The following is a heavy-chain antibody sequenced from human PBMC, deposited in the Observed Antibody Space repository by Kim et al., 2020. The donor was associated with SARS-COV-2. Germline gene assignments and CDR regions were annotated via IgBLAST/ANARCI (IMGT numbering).Heavy chain of an antibody. CDR2: ISSSSSTI. V-gene: IGHV3-48*02. D-gene: IGHD3-22*01. CDR1: GFTFSSYS. Sequence: GGSLRLSCAASGFTFSSYSMNWVRQAPGKGLEWVSYISSSSSTIYYADSVKGRFTISRDNAKNSLYLQMNSLRDEDTAVYYCARVRYYYDSSGYYGIQYYFDYWGQGTLVTVSS. J-gene: IGHJ4*02. CDR3: ARVRYYYDSSGYYGIQYYFDY.